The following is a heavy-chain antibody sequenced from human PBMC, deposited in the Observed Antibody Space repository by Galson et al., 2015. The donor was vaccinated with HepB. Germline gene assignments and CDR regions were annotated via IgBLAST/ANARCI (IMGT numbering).Heavy chain of an antibody. V-gene: IGHV3-33*08. CDR2: IWYDGSNK. CDR3: ARGGLRYCSTTSCPLDY. D-gene: IGHD2-2*01. Sequence: SLRLSCAASGFTFSSYGMHWVRQAPGRGLEWVAVIWYDGSNKYYADSVKGRFTISRDNSKNTLYPQMNSLRAEDTAVYYCARGGLRYCSTTSCPLDYWGQGTLVTVSS. CDR1: GFTFSSYG. J-gene: IGHJ4*02.